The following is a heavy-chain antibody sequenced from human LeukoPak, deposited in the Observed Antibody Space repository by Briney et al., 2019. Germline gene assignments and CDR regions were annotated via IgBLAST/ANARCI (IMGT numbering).Heavy chain of an antibody. CDR1: GFTFSSYA. D-gene: IGHD2-21*01. V-gene: IGHV3-30*01. CDR2: ISYDGSNK. CDR3: AREGTGGGARSSYYYYYMDV. J-gene: IGHJ6*03. Sequence: GGSLRLSCAASGFTFSSYAMRWVRQAPGKGLEWVAVISYDGSNKYYADSVKGRFTISRDNSKNTLYLQMNSLRAEDTAVYYCAREGTGGGARSSYYYYYMDVWGKGTTVTVSS.